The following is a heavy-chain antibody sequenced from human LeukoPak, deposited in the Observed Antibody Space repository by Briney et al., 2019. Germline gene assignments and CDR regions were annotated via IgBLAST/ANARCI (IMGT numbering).Heavy chain of an antibody. Sequence: PGGSLRLFCAASGFNFSHNHMSWIRQAPGKGLEWVSYISSSSSYTNYADSVKGRFTISRDNAKNSLYLQMNSLRAEDTAVYYCARAEVGATTPFDYWGQGTLVTVSS. CDR2: ISSSSSYT. CDR1: GFNFSHNH. CDR3: ARAEVGATTPFDY. J-gene: IGHJ4*02. V-gene: IGHV3-11*05. D-gene: IGHD1-26*01.